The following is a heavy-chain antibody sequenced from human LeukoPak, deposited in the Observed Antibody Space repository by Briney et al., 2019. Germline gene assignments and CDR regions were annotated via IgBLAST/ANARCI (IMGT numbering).Heavy chain of an antibody. D-gene: IGHD3-3*01. CDR2: ISGSGGST. CDR3: AKDPAVRDFWSGYYYYYYMDV. Sequence: GGSLRLSCAASGFTFSSYAMSWVRQAPGKGLEWVSAISGSGGSTYYADSVKGRFTISRDNSKNTLYLQMNSLRAEDTAVYYCAKDPAVRDFWSGYYYYYYMDVWGKGTTVTVSS. J-gene: IGHJ6*03. V-gene: IGHV3-23*01. CDR1: GFTFSSYA.